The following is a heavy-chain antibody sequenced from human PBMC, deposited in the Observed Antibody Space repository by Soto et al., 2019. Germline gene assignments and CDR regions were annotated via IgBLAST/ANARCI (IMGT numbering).Heavy chain of an antibody. Sequence: LRLSCAASGFTFSSYAMHWVRQAPGKGLEWVAVISYDGSNKYYADSVKGRFTISRDNSKNTLYLQMNSLRAEDTAVYYCARARYSSSYYFDYWGQGTLVTVSS. V-gene: IGHV3-30-3*01. D-gene: IGHD6-13*01. CDR2: ISYDGSNK. CDR3: ARARYSSSYYFDY. CDR1: GFTFSSYA. J-gene: IGHJ4*02.